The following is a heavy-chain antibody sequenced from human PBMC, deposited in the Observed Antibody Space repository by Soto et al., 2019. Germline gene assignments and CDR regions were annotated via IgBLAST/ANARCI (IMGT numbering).Heavy chain of an antibody. V-gene: IGHV3-23*01. CDR2: ISGGGGST. J-gene: IGHJ4*02. CDR3: AKLRGYSYGPGAYFGN. D-gene: IGHD5-18*01. CDR1: GFTFSSYA. Sequence: GGSLRLSCAASGFTFSSYAMSWVRQAPGKGLEWVSAISGGGGSTDYVDSVKGRFTISRDISKNTLYLQMNSLRAEDTAVSFWAKLRGYSYGPGAYFGNWVQGTLVTVSS.